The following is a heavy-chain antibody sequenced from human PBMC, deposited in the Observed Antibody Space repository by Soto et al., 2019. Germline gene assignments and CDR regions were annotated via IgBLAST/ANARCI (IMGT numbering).Heavy chain of an antibody. Sequence: ASVKVSCKASGYTFTSYDINWVRQATGQGLEWMGWMNPNSGNTGYAQKFQGRVTMTRNTSISTAYMELSSLRSEETAVYYCARVPLIVVVPAAITYYHMDVWGKGTTVTVSS. J-gene: IGHJ6*03. D-gene: IGHD2-2*01. CDR2: MNPNSGNT. V-gene: IGHV1-8*01. CDR3: ARVPLIVVVPAAITYYHMDV. CDR1: GYTFTSYD.